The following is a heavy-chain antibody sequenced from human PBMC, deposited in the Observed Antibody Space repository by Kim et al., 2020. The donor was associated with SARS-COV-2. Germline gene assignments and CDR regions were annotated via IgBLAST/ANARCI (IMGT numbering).Heavy chain of an antibody. CDR1: GGSISNYY. D-gene: IGHD5-12*01. CDR2: ISYRGSP. Sequence: SETLSLTCTVSGGSISNYYWSLIRQPPGKVLEWIAYISYRGSPNYKPALQSRAPIPINTSKNQFSLNLNSVTPADMAVYYFAGHLVGRGDDGRDYFVSWG. J-gene: IGHJ4*01. CDR3: AGHLVGRGDDGRDYFVS. V-gene: IGHV4-59*08.